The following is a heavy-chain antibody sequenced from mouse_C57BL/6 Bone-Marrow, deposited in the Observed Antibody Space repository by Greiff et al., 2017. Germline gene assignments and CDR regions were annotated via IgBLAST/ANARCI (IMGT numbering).Heavy chain of an antibody. CDR1: GYTFTSYW. V-gene: IGHV1-59*01. CDR2: IDPSDSYT. D-gene: IGHD2-3*01. Sequence: QVQLQQPGAELVRPGTSVKLSCKASGYTFTSYWMHWVKQRPGQGLEWIGVIDPSDSYTNSNQKFKGKATLTVDSSSSTAYMPLSSLSSVVSAVSYCARVLLRYFDVWGTGTTVTVSS. CDR3: ARVLLRYFDV. J-gene: IGHJ1*03.